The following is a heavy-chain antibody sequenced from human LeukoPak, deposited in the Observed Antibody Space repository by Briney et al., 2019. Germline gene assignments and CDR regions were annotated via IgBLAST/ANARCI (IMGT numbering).Heavy chain of an antibody. CDR3: ARDQYCSGGSCTDY. CDR2: ISSSSTYI. V-gene: IGHV3-21*01. D-gene: IGHD2-15*01. CDR1: GFTFSTYS. J-gene: IGHJ4*02. Sequence: GGSLRLSCAASGFTFSTYSMNWVRQAPGKGLEWVSSISSSSTYIYYADSVKGRFTISRDNAKNSLYLQMNSLRAEDTAVYYCARDQYCSGGSCTDYWGQGTLVTVSS.